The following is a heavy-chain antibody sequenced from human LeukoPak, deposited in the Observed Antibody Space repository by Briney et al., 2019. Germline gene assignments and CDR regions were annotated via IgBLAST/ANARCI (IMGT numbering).Heavy chain of an antibody. CDR2: INHTGST. Sequence: SETLSLTCTVYGGSFSAYYWTWIRQPPGKGLEWIGEINHTGSTNYNPSLKSRVTISVDTSKSHFSLRLSSVTAADTAMYYCGLYYYDSSGQCSDYWGQGTLVTVSS. CDR3: GLYYYDSSGQCSDY. V-gene: IGHV4-34*01. CDR1: GGSFSAYY. D-gene: IGHD3-22*01. J-gene: IGHJ4*02.